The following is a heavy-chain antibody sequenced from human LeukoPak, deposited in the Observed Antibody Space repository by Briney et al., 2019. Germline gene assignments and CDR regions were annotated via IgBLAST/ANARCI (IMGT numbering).Heavy chain of an antibody. CDR2: ISSSGSTI. V-gene: IGHV3-48*03. J-gene: IGHJ4*02. Sequence: GGSLRLSCAASGFTFSSYEMNWVRQAPGKGLEWVSYISSSGSTIYYADSVKGRFTISRDNAKNSLYLQMNSLRAEDTAVYYCVGRPGIAVSGSHFDYWGQGTLVTVSS. D-gene: IGHD6-19*01. CDR3: VGRPGIAVSGSHFDY. CDR1: GFTFSSYE.